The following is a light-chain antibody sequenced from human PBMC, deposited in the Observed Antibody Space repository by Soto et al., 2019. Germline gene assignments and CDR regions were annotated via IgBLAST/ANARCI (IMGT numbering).Light chain of an antibody. J-gene: IGKJ2*01. CDR2: KAS. CDR3: QQYNSFSGYT. Sequence: DIQMTQSPSTLSASVGDRVTITCRASQSISSWLAWYQQKPGKAPKVLIYKASSLETGVPSRFSGSGSGTEFTLTISSLQPDDFATYYCQQYNSFSGYTFVQGTKLEIK. CDR1: QSISSW. V-gene: IGKV1-5*03.